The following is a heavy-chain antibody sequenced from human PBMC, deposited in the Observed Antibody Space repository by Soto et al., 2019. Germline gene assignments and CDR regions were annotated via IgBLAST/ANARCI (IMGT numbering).Heavy chain of an antibody. CDR1: GYTFTSYG. J-gene: IGHJ6*02. D-gene: IGHD3-10*01. CDR2: ISAYNGNT. V-gene: IGHV1-18*01. CDR3: ARARHVLWFGELLLPQKDYGMDV. Sequence: GASVKVSCKASGYTFTSYGISWVRQAPGQGLEWMGWISAYNGNTNYAQKLQGRVTMTTDTSTSTAYMELRSLRSDDTAVYYCARARHVLWFGELLLPQKDYGMDVWGQGTTVTVSS.